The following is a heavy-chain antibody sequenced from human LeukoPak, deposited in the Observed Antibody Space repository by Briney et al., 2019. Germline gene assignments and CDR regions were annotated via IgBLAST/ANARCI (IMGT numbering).Heavy chain of an antibody. Sequence: ASVKVSCKASGGTFSSYAISWVRQAPGQGLEWMGWISAYNGNTNYAQKLQGRVTMTTDTSTSTAYMELRSLRSDDTAVYYCARFFDSYDFWSGYWFDPWGQGTLVTVSS. CDR3: ARFFDSYDFWSGYWFDP. CDR1: GGTFSSYA. D-gene: IGHD3-3*01. J-gene: IGHJ5*02. CDR2: ISAYNGNT. V-gene: IGHV1-18*01.